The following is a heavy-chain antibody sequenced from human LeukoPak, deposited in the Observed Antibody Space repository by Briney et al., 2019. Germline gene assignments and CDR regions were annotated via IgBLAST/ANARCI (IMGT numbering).Heavy chain of an antibody. J-gene: IGHJ3*02. CDR1: GFPFITSA. D-gene: IGHD6-19*01. V-gene: IGHV3-64*01. Sequence: HPGGSLRLSCAASGFPFITSAIHGVRQAPGKRLEYVSAISPYGSWTYYGNSVKGRFTVSRDNSKNTVYLQMDSLRGGDMAAYYCARGVVITWTGSYSSGWNDALDIWGQGTMVTVS. CDR3: ARGVVITWTGSYSSGWNDALDI. CDR2: ISPYGSWT.